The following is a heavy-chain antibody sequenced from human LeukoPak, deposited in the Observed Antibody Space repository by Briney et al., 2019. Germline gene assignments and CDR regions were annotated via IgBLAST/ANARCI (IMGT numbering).Heavy chain of an antibody. J-gene: IGHJ5*02. CDR2: MNPNSGNT. V-gene: IGHV1-8*01. CDR3: ARGMLYSSSTSCYDWFDP. CDR1: GYTFTSYD. Sequence: GASVKVSCKASGYTFTSYDINWVRQATGQGLEWMGWMNPNSGNTGYAQKFQGRVTMTRNTSISTAYMELSSLRSEDTAVYYCARGMLYSSSTSCYDWFDPWGQGTLVSVSS. D-gene: IGHD2-2*01.